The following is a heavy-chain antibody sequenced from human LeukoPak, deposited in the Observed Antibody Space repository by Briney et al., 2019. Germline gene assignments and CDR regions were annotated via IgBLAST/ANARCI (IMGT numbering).Heavy chain of an antibody. Sequence: SETLSLTCTVSGYSISSGYYWGWIRQPPGKGLEWVGSFYHSGSTYYNPSLKSRVTISVDTSKNQFSLKLSSVTAADTAVYYCARSTYYYDSSGYLGYYFDYWGQGTLVTVSS. D-gene: IGHD3-22*01. CDR3: ARSTYYYDSSGYLGYYFDY. J-gene: IGHJ4*02. CDR1: GYSISSGYY. CDR2: FYHSGST. V-gene: IGHV4-38-2*02.